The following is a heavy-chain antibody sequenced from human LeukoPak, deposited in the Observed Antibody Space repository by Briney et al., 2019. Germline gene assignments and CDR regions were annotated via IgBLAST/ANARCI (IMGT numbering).Heavy chain of an antibody. CDR1: GYSISSGYY. CDR2: IYHSGST. CDR3: ARGVVVAATLGY. Sequence: SETLSLTCTVSGYSISSGYYWGWIRQPPGKGLEWIGSIYHSGSTYYNPSLKSRVTIPVDTSKNQFSLKLSSVTAADTAVYYCARGVVVAATLGYWGQGTLVTVSS. V-gene: IGHV4-38-2*02. J-gene: IGHJ4*02. D-gene: IGHD2-15*01.